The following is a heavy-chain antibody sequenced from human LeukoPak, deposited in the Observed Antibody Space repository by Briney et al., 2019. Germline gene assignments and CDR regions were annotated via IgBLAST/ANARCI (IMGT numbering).Heavy chain of an antibody. D-gene: IGHD3-3*01. CDR3: AKEHDLWHEHGNWFDT. CDR1: GFYFNTYS. J-gene: IGHJ5*02. V-gene: IGHV3-23*01. CDR2: INDDTP. Sequence: PVGSLRLSCTTSGFYFNTYSMSWVRQAPGKGLEWVSAINDDTPYYTDSVKGRFTVSRDNSKDTLYLHLNSLRAEDTAIYYCAKEHDLWHEHGNWFDTWGQGVLVTVSS.